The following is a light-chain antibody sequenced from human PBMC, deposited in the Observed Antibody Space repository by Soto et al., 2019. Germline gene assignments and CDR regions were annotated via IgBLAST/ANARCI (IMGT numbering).Light chain of an antibody. CDR3: SSYTSSNTYV. Sequence: QSVLTQPASVSGSPGQSITISCAGTSSDVGGYKYVSWYQQHPGKAPKLMIYDVSNRPSGVSSRFSGSKSGNTASLTISGLQAEDEADYYCSSYTSSNTYVFGTGPKVTVL. CDR1: SSDVGGYKY. V-gene: IGLV2-14*03. CDR2: DVS. J-gene: IGLJ1*01.